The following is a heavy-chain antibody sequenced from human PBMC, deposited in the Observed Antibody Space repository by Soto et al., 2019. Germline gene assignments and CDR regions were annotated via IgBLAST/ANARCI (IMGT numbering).Heavy chain of an antibody. CDR1: RFTFSDYA. CDR3: AKDAVPYNGKWDWFDP. CDR2: IGGGGTDT. V-gene: IGHV3-23*01. J-gene: IGHJ5*02. Sequence: DVQLLESGGGLVQPGGSLTLSCAASRFTFSDYAMSWVRQAPGKGLEWVSAIGGGGTDTYYADSVKGRFTISRDNSKNTLYLQMNSLRDEDMAVYYCAKDAVPYNGKWDWFDPWGQGTLVTVSS. D-gene: IGHD1-26*01.